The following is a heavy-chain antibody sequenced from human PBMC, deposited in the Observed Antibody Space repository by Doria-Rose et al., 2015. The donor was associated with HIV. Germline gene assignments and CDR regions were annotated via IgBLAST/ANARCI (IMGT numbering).Heavy chain of an antibody. CDR1: GVSLSSPGMG. V-gene: IGHV2-26*01. J-gene: IGHJ4*02. CDR2: IFSDDER. D-gene: IGHD6-13*01. CDR3: ARIKSSRWYHKYYFDF. Sequence: QESGPVPVKPTETLTLTCTVSGVSLSSPGMGVSWIRQPPGKALEWLANIFSDDERSYKTSLKSRLTISRSTSTSQVVLTMTDMDPVDTATYYCARIKSSRWYHKYYFDFWGQGTLVIVSA.